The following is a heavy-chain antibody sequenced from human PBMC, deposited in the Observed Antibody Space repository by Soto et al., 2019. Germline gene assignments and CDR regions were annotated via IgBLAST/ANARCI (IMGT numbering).Heavy chain of an antibody. CDR1: GGSISSGGYY. Sequence: QVQLQESGPGLVKPSQTLSLTCTVSGGSISSGGYYWSWIRQHPGKGLEWIGYIYYSGSTYYNPSLKSRVTISVDTSKNQCSLKLSSVTAADTAVYYCARDQRDIVVVPAAMDDAFDIWGQGTMVTVSS. J-gene: IGHJ3*02. V-gene: IGHV4-31*03. D-gene: IGHD2-2*01. CDR2: IYYSGST. CDR3: ARDQRDIVVVPAAMDDAFDI.